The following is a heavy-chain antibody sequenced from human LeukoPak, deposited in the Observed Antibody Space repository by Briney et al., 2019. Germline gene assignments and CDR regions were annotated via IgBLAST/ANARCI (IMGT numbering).Heavy chain of an antibody. CDR3: ARGPNYGGNSKDFDY. D-gene: IGHD4-23*01. Sequence: SETLSLTCTVSGGSISSYYWSWIRQPPGKGLEWIGYIYYSGSTNYNPSPKSRVTISVDTSKNQFSLKLSSVTAADTAVYYCARGPNYGGNSKDFDYWGQGTLVTVSS. V-gene: IGHV4-59*12. CDR2: IYYSGST. CDR1: GGSISSYY. J-gene: IGHJ4*02.